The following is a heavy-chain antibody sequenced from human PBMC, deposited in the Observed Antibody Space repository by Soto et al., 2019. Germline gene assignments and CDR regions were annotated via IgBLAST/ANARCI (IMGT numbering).Heavy chain of an antibody. V-gene: IGHV1-2*04. J-gene: IGHJ4*02. D-gene: IGHD5-18*01. Sequence: ASVKVSCKASGGTFSSYAISWVRQAPGQGLEWMGWINPNSGGTNYAQKFQGWVTMTRDTSISTAYMELSRLRSDDTAVYYCAREVTLDTAMVTLDYWGQGTLVTVSS. CDR3: AREVTLDTAMVTLDY. CDR1: GGTFSSYA. CDR2: INPNSGGT.